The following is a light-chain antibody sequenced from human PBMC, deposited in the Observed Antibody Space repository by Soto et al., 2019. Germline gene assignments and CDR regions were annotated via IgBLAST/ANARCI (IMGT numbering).Light chain of an antibody. V-gene: IGLV2-14*01. CDR1: SSDVGGYNH. Sequence: QCALTQPASVTGSYGQSITISCTGTSSDVGGYNHVSWYQQHPGKAPKLMIYGVSNRPSGVSTRFSGSKSGNTASLTISGLQAEDEADYYCSSYTTSSTFVFGTGTKVTVL. J-gene: IGLJ1*01. CDR2: GVS. CDR3: SSYTTSSTFV.